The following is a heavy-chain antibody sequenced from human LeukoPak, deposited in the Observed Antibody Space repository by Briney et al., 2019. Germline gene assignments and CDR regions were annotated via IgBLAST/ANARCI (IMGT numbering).Heavy chain of an antibody. V-gene: IGHV1-58*02. CDR2: VLDNENP. CDR3: AAERYSDGCCWFDP. J-gene: IGHJ5*02. CDR1: GFTFSTST. Sequence: GTSVKVSCKTTGFTFSTSTIQWVRQARGQPLEWRGWVLDNENPRYTQKFQGRLTLTRDMSTSTAYMELSGLTSEDTAIYYCAAERYSDGCCWFDPWGQGTLVTVSS. D-gene: IGHD1-26*01.